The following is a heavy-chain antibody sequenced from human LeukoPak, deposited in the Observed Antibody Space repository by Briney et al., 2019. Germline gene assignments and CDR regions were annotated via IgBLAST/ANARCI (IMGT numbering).Heavy chain of an antibody. CDR1: GFTFSSYW. J-gene: IGHJ4*02. V-gene: IGHV3-74*01. CDR2: INSDGSST. CDR3: ARVGHLVPYDY. D-gene: IGHD6-13*01. Sequence: GSLRLSCAASGFTFSSYWMHWVRQAPGKGVVWVSRINSDGSSTTYADSVKGRFTISRDNAKNTLYLQMNSLRAEDTAVYYCARVGHLVPYDYWGQGTLVTVSS.